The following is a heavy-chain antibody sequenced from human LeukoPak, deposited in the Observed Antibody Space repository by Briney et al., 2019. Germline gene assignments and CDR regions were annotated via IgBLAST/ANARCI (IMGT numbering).Heavy chain of an antibody. D-gene: IGHD5-12*01. J-gene: IGHJ4*02. CDR2: ISSSSSYT. Sequence: PGGSLRLSCAASGFTFSDYYMSWIRQAPGKGLEWVSYISSSSSYTNYADSVKGRFTISRDNVKKSVYLQMNSLRAEDTAVYYCARDIGGYDSQKFDYWGREPWSPSPQ. CDR3: ARDIGGYDSQKFDY. V-gene: IGHV3-11*05. CDR1: GFTFSDYY.